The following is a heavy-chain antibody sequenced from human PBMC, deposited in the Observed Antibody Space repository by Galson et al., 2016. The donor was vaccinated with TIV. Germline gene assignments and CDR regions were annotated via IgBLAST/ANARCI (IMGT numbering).Heavy chain of an antibody. Sequence: SLRLSCAASGISLTSNYVNWVRQTPGKGLVWVSLIYSSGGTHYADSAKGRFTISRDDSKNTVYLQMNSLRAEDTAVYYCARVLSTSYYYAMDVWGQGATVTVSS. CDR1: GISLTSNY. J-gene: IGHJ6*02. CDR3: ARVLSTSYYYAMDV. CDR2: IYSSGGT. V-gene: IGHV3-53*01.